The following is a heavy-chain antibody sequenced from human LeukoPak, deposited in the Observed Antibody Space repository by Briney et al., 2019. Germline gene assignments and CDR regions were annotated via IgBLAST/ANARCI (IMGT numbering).Heavy chain of an antibody. D-gene: IGHD1-26*01. CDR1: GYTFTGYD. CDR2: MNPNTGDT. J-gene: IGHJ4*02. CDR3: TRGSLSGSSRDY. Sequence: ASVKVSCKASGYTFTGYDITWGRQATGQGLEWMGWMNPNTGDTGYAQKFQGRVTMTRNSSIDTAYMELSGLRSEDTAVYYCTRGSLSGSSRDYWGQGTLLTVSS. V-gene: IGHV1-8*01.